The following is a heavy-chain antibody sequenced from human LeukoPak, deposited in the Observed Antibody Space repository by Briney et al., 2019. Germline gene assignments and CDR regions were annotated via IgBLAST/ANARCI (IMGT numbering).Heavy chain of an antibody. V-gene: IGHV3-30*02. D-gene: IGHD6-13*01. Sequence: GGSLRLSCAASGFTFSSYGMHWVRQAPGKGLEWVAFIRYDGSNKYYADSVKGRFTISGDNSKNTLYLQMNSLRAEDTAVYYCAKAGAAYSSSWVYDYWGQGTLVTVSS. CDR1: GFTFSSYG. CDR2: IRYDGSNK. J-gene: IGHJ4*02. CDR3: AKAGAAYSSSWVYDY.